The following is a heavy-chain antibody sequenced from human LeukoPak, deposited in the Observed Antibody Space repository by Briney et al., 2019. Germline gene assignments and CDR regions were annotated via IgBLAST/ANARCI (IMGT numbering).Heavy chain of an antibody. D-gene: IGHD6-13*01. CDR3: AKGLHSSSWNDAFDI. CDR1: GFNFNYYG. CDR2: IRYDGSNE. Sequence: GGSLRLSCAASGFNFNYYGMHWVRQAPGKGLEWVAFIRYDGSNEYYGDSVRGRFTISRDNSDNTLYMQMNSLRVEDTAVYYCAKGLHSSSWNDAFDIWGQETTVTVSS. J-gene: IGHJ3*02. V-gene: IGHV3-30*02.